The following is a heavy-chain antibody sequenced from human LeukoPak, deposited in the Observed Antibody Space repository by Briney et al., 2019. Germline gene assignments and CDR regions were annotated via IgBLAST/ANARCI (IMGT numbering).Heavy chain of an antibody. J-gene: IGHJ4*02. V-gene: IGHV4-34*01. CDR3: ARRPPAYYQGSGTYFKGGFDY. Sequence: SETLSLTCTVSGGSISSYYWSWIRQPPGKGLEWIGENNHSGSTKYNPSLKRRVTISVDTSKNQFSLKLSSVTAADTAVYYCARRPPAYYQGSGTYFKGGFDYWGQGTLVTVSS. D-gene: IGHD3-10*01. CDR2: NNHSGST. CDR1: GGSISSYY.